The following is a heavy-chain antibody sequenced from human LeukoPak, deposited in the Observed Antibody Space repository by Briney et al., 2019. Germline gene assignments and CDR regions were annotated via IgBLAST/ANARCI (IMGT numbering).Heavy chain of an antibody. CDR2: ISASGGGT. CDR3: AKDKPPPYSSGYHFDY. D-gene: IGHD6-19*01. V-gene: IGHV3-23*01. CDR1: GFTFSNYA. Sequence: GGSLRLSCADSGFTFSNYAMSWVRQAPGKGLEWVSAISASGGGTYYADSVKGRFTISRDNSKNTLYLQINSLRAEDTAVYYCAKDKPPPYSSGYHFDYWGQGTLVTVSS. J-gene: IGHJ4*02.